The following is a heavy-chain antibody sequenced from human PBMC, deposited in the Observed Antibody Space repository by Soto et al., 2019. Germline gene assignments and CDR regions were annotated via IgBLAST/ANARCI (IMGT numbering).Heavy chain of an antibody. V-gene: IGHV1-69*06. CDR3: ARDNRDIVVVVAGPYYYYGMDV. Sequence: ASVKVSCKASGGTFSSYAISWVRQAPGQGLEWMGGIIPIFGTANYAQKFQSRVTITADKSTSTAYMELSSLRSEDTAVYYCARDNRDIVVVVAGPYYYYGMDVWGQGTTVTVSS. J-gene: IGHJ6*02. CDR1: GGTFSSYA. CDR2: IIPIFGTA. D-gene: IGHD2-15*01.